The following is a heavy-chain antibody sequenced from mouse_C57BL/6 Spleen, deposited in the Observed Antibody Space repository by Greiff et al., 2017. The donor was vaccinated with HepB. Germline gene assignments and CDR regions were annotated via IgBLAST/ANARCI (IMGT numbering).Heavy chain of an antibody. CDR1: GFSFNTYA. J-gene: IGHJ2*01. CDR2: IRSKSNNYAT. Sequence: QLVESGGGLVQPKGSLKLSCAASGFSFNTYAMNWVRQAPGKGLEWVARIRSKSNNYATYYADSVKDRFTISRDDSESMLYLQMNNLKTEDTAMYYCVRHSGYYFDYWGQGTTLTVSS. CDR3: VRHSGYYFDY. V-gene: IGHV10-1*01.